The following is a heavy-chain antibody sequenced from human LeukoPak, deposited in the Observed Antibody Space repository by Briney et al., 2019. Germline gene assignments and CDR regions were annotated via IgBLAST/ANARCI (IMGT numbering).Heavy chain of an antibody. CDR2: ISFSGDNS. CDR3: ARGRSGSYPPGIY. J-gene: IGHJ4*02. CDR1: GFNFRDAA. Sequence: SGGSLRLSCAASGFNFRDAAMTWVRQAPGKGLEWVSLISFSGDNSYYADSVKGRFTISRDSSKNTLYLQMNNLGAEDTAMYYCARGRSGSYPPGIYWGQGTLVTVSS. V-gene: IGHV3-23*01. D-gene: IGHD1-26*01.